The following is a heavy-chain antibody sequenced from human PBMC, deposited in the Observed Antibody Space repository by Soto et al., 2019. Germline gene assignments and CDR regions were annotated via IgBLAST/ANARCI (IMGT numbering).Heavy chain of an antibody. Sequence: QLQLQESGPGLVKPSETLSLTCTVSGGSISSSSYYWGWLRQPPGKGLEWIGSIYYSGSTYYNPSHKIRVTISVDTSKNQFSLKLSSVTAADTAVYYCACGYYLFDYWGQGTLVTVSS. D-gene: IGHD3-22*01. CDR2: IYYSGST. CDR1: GGSISSSSYY. J-gene: IGHJ4*02. CDR3: ACGYYLFDY. V-gene: IGHV4-39*01.